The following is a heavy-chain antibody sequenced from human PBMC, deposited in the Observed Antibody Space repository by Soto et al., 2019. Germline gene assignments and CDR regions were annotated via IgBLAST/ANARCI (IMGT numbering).Heavy chain of an antibody. CDR2: IIPLFGTT. CDR1: GGTFRSYD. J-gene: IGHJ4*02. Sequence: ASVKVSCKASGGTFRSYDISWVRQAPGQGPEWMGGIIPLFGTTNYAPKFQGRVTITADESASTAYMELGSLRSEDTAVYYCASNNRASYHFDYWGQGTQVTVSS. CDR3: ASNNRASYHFDY. D-gene: IGHD3-16*02. V-gene: IGHV1-69*13.